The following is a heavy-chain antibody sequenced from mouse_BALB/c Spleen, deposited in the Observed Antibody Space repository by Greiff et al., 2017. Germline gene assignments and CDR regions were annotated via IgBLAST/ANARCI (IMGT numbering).Heavy chain of an antibody. D-gene: IGHD2-4*01. CDR1: GFTFTDYY. Sequence: EVQRVESGGGLVQPGGSLRLSCATSGFTFTDYYMSWVRQPPGKALEWLGFIRNKANGYTTEYSASVKGRFTISRDNSQSILYLQMNTLRAEDSATYYCARDMRDYDGYAMDYWGQGTSVTVSS. CDR3: ARDMRDYDGYAMDY. V-gene: IGHV7-3*02. CDR2: IRNKANGYTT. J-gene: IGHJ4*01.